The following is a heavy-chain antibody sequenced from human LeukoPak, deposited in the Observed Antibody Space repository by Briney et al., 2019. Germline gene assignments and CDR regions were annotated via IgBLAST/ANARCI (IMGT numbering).Heavy chain of an antibody. CDR3: AKDLGSGRRVDY. D-gene: IGHD3-10*01. J-gene: IGHJ4*02. V-gene: IGHV3-23*01. CDR2: ISGSGGST. CDR1: GFTFSTYT. Sequence: PGGSLRLSCAASGFTFSTYTMNWVRQAPGKGLEWVSAISGSGGSTYYADSVKGRFTISRDNSKNTLYLQMNSLRAEDTAVYYCAKDLGSGRRVDYWGQGTLVTVSS.